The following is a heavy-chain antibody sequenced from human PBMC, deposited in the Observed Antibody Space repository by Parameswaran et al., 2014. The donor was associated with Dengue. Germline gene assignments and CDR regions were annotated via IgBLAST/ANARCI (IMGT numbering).Heavy chain of an antibody. D-gene: IGHD5-18*01. V-gene: IGHV4-59*13. CDR2: IYYSGST. J-gene: IGHJ3*02. Sequence: PGKGLEWIGYIYYSGSTNYNPSLKSRVTISVDTSKNQFSLKLSSVTAADTAVYYCASGYGYGYGDAFDIWGQGTMVTVSS. CDR3: ASGYGYGYGDAFDI.